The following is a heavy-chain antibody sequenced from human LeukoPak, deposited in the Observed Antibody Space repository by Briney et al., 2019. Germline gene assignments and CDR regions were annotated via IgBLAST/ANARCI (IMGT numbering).Heavy chain of an antibody. V-gene: IGHV3-7*01. CDR2: IKEDGSEK. Sequence: QPGGSLRLSCAASGFTFNSFWMNWVRQAPGKGLEWVANIKEDGSEKYYVDSVKGRFTISRDNAKNSLYLQLNSLRAEDTAVYYCTRDTGCSGGTCYSFYDYWGQGTLVTVSS. J-gene: IGHJ4*02. CDR1: GFTFNSFW. D-gene: IGHD2-15*01. CDR3: TRDTGCSGGTCYSFYDY.